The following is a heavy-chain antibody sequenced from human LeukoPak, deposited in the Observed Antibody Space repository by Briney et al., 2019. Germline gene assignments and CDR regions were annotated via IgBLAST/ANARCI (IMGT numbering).Heavy chain of an antibody. CDR1: GFTFSNFW. Sequence: PGGSLRLSCTASGFTFSNFWMGWVRQAPGKGLEWVANIKQDETEKFYLGSVKGRFTISRDNAKNSLYLQMNSLRVEDTALYYCAKDQRWESPHYLDSWGQGTLVTVSS. J-gene: IGHJ4*02. V-gene: IGHV3-7*03. CDR2: IKQDETEK. CDR3: AKDQRWESPHYLDS. D-gene: IGHD1-26*01.